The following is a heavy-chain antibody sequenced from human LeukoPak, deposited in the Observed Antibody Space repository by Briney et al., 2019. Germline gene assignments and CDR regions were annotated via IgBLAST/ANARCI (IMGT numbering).Heavy chain of an antibody. J-gene: IGHJ5*02. V-gene: IGHV4-38-2*02. D-gene: IGHD3-3*01. Sequence: KTSETLSLTCTVSGYSISSGYYWGWIRQPPGKGLEWIGNIYHSGSTYYNPSLKSRVTISVDTSKNQFSLKLSSVTAADTAVYYCARDSYDFWSGYYTFDPWGQGTLVTVSS. CDR1: GYSISSGYY. CDR2: IYHSGST. CDR3: ARDSYDFWSGYYTFDP.